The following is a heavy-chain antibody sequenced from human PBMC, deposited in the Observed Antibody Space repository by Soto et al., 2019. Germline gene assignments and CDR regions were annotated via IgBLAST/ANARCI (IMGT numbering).Heavy chain of an antibody. Sequence: GGSLRLSCAASGFTFSSYSMNWVRQAPGKGLEWVSYISSSSSTIYYADSVKGRFTISRDNAKNSLYLQMNSLRAEDTAVYYCARDHSPYYYYYYMDVWGKGTTVTVSS. J-gene: IGHJ6*03. CDR3: ARDHSPYYYYYYMDV. CDR2: ISSSSSTI. D-gene: IGHD2-21*01. CDR1: GFTFSSYS. V-gene: IGHV3-48*01.